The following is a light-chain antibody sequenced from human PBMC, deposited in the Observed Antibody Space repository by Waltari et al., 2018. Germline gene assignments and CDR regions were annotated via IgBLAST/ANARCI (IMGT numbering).Light chain of an antibody. CDR1: SSNSGGNT. Sequence: QPVLIPPPSASGTLGQRVTISCSGSSSNSGGNTVNWYQQFPGAAPKVFIYNNNQRPSGVPVRFSGSKSGTSASLAISGLQSEDEANYYCAAWDDSVNAWLFGGGAKLTVL. CDR2: NNN. J-gene: IGLJ3*02. CDR3: AAWDDSVNAWL. V-gene: IGLV1-44*01.